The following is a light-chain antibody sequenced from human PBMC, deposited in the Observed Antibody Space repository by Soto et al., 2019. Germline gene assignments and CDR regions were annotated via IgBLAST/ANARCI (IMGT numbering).Light chain of an antibody. CDR3: MQALQTPFT. CDR2: TVS. CDR1: QSLLHSNGYNY. V-gene: IGKV2-28*01. J-gene: IGKJ5*01. Sequence: DIVMTQSPLSLPVTPGEPASISCMSSQSLLHSNGYNYLDWYLQKPGQSPQLLIYTVSYRASGVPDRFSGSGSGTDFTLKISRVEAEDVGVYYCMQALQTPFTFGQGTRLEIK.